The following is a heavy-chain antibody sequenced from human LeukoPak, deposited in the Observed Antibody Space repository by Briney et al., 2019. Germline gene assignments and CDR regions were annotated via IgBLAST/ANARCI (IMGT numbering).Heavy chain of an antibody. Sequence: SVKVSCKASGGTFSSYAISWVRQAPGQGLEWMGRIIPIFGIADYAQKFQGRVTITADKSTSTAYMELSSLRSDDTAVYYCARGYYGSGSNWFDPWGQGTLVTVSS. D-gene: IGHD3-10*01. CDR1: GGTFSSYA. CDR2: IIPIFGIA. CDR3: ARGYYGSGSNWFDP. V-gene: IGHV1-69*04. J-gene: IGHJ5*02.